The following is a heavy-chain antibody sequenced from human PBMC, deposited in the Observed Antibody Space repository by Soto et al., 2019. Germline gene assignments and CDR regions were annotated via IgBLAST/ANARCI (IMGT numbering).Heavy chain of an antibody. CDR2: IKPNSGGT. D-gene: IGHD5-18*01. Sequence: GASVKVSCKASGYTFTGYYIHWVRQAPGQGLEWMGWIKPNSGGTNYAQKFQGRVTMTRDTSISTAYMELSRLRSDDTAVYYCAREDTAMVTAVDYWGQGTLVTVSS. V-gene: IGHV1-2*02. J-gene: IGHJ4*02. CDR1: GYTFTGYY. CDR3: AREDTAMVTAVDY.